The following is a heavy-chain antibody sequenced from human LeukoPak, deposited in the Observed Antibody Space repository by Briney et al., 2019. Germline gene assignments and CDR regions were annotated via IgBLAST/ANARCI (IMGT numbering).Heavy chain of an antibody. CDR2: ISGSGGST. CDR3: ARGRIAAAGTWWFDP. CDR1: GFTFSSYA. D-gene: IGHD6-13*01. J-gene: IGHJ5*02. Sequence: GGSLRLSCAASGFTFSSYAMSWVRQAPGKGLEWVSAISGSGGSTYYADSVKGRFTISRDNSKNTLYLQVNSLRAEDTAVYYCARGRIAAAGTWWFDPWGQGTLVTVSS. V-gene: IGHV3-23*01.